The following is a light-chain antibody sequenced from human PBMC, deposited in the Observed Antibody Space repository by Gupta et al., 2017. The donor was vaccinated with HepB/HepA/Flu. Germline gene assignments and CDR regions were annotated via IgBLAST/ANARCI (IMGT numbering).Light chain of an antibody. CDR1: HDIKTF. CDR2: GAS. CDR3: QQDDHLPYT. J-gene: IGKJ2*01. V-gene: IGKV1-33*01. Sequence: EIQMTQSPSSLSSSVGDRVTITCQATHDIKTFLNWFQQKSGKAPRLLIYGASNWESGVPPRFSGSGSGTQFSLTITNLQPEDVASYVCQQDDHLPYTFGQGT.